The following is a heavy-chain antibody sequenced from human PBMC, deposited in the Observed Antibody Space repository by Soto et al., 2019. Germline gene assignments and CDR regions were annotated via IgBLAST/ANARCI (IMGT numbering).Heavy chain of an antibody. Sequence: ASVKVSCKASGYTFTGYYMHWVRQAPGQGLEWMGWINPNSGGTNYAQKFQGRVTMTRDTSISTAYMELSRLRSDDTAVYYCARLEQLVYYFDYWGQGTLVTAPQ. CDR1: GYTFTGYY. CDR2: INPNSGGT. D-gene: IGHD6-6*01. CDR3: ARLEQLVYYFDY. J-gene: IGHJ4*02. V-gene: IGHV1-2*02.